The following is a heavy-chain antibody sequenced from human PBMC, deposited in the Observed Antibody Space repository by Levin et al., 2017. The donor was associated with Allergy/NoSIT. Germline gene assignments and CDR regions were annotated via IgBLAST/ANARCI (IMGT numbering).Heavy chain of an antibody. D-gene: IGHD2-15*01. CDR3: VRGSFCSGGSCYSIWFDP. CDR2: INHSGNT. J-gene: IGHJ5*02. V-gene: IGHV4-34*01. Sequence: SQTLSLPCAVYGGSFSGYYWSWIRQPPGKGLEWIGEINHSGNTNYNPSLKSRVTISVDTSKNQFSLKLSSVTAADTAVYYCVRGSFCSGGSCYSIWFDPWGQGTLVTVSS. CDR1: GGSFSGYY.